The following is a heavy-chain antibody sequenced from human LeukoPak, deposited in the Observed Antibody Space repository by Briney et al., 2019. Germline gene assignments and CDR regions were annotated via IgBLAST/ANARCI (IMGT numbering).Heavy chain of an antibody. J-gene: IGHJ5*02. Sequence: SVKVSCKASGYTFTSYGISWVRQAPGQGLEWMGGIIPIFGTANYAQKFQGRVTITTDESTSTAYMELSSLRSEDTAVYYCARDPRLDASWFDPWGQGTLVTVSS. V-gene: IGHV1-69*05. D-gene: IGHD3/OR15-3a*01. CDR3: ARDPRLDASWFDP. CDR1: GYTFTSYG. CDR2: IIPIFGTA.